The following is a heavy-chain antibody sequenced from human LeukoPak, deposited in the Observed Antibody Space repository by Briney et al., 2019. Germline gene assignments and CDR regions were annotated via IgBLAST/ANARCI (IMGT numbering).Heavy chain of an antibody. Sequence: SETPSLTCTVSGGSVSSGSYYWSWIRQPPGKGPEWIGYIYYSGSTNYNPSLKSRVTISVDTSKNQFSLKLSSVTAADTAVYYCASTVVPAATLDPWGQGTLVTVSS. D-gene: IGHD2-2*01. CDR3: ASTVVPAATLDP. J-gene: IGHJ5*02. V-gene: IGHV4-61*01. CDR2: IYYSGST. CDR1: GGSVSSGSYY.